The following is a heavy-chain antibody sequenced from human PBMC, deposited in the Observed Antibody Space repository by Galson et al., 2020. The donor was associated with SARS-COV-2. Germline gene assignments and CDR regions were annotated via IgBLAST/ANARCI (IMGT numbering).Heavy chain of an antibody. V-gene: IGHV3-33*01. CDR3: ARGARYCSGGSCTFYYYYGMDV. D-gene: IGHD2-15*01. J-gene: IGHJ6*02. Sequence: TGGSLRLSCAASGFTFSSYGMHWVRQAPGKGLEWVAVIWYDGSNKYYADSVKGRFTISRDNSKNTLYLQMNSLRAEDTAVYYCARGARYCSGGSCTFYYYYGMDVWGQGTTVTVSS. CDR2: IWYDGSNK. CDR1: GFTFSSYG.